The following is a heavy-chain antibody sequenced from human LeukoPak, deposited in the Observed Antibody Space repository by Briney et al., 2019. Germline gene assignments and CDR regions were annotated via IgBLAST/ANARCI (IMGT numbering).Heavy chain of an antibody. J-gene: IGHJ4*02. V-gene: IGHV4-30-4*08. Sequence: SQTLSLTCTVSGGSIKSGSYYWRWIRQPPGRGLEWIGYTSYSGFTYYNPSLKSRITISEDTSKNHVSLNLTSVTAADTAVYYCARGKRWSHFDCWGQGTLVTVSS. D-gene: IGHD5-24*01. CDR1: GGSIKSGSYY. CDR2: TSYSGFT. CDR3: ARGKRWSHFDC.